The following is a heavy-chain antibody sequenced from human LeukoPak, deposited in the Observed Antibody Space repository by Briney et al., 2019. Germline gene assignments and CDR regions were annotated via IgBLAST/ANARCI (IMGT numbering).Heavy chain of an antibody. V-gene: IGHV3-74*01. CDR3: ARVEVGPTYFDI. CDR2: INTDGSHT. Sequence: GGSLRLSCAASGFTFRYYWIHWVRQVPGKGLVWLSRINTDGSHTKYADSVKDRFTMFRDNAKNTVHLQMNSLTAEDTAVYYCARVEVGPTYFDIWGQGNLVTVSS. J-gene: IGHJ4*02. CDR1: GFTFRYYW. D-gene: IGHD1-26*01.